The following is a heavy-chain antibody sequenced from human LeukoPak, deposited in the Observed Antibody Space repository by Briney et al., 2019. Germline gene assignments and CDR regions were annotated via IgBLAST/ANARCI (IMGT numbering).Heavy chain of an antibody. D-gene: IGHD2-15*01. V-gene: IGHV3-48*04. CDR2: ISSSSSTI. J-gene: IGHJ4*02. CDR3: ARDRSGPDY. CDR1: GFTFSSYS. Sequence: PGGSLRLSCAASGFTFSSYSMNWVRQAPGKGLEWVSYISSSSSTIYYADSVKGRFTISRDNAKNSLYLQMNSLRAEDTAVYYCARDRSGPDYWGQGTLVTVSS.